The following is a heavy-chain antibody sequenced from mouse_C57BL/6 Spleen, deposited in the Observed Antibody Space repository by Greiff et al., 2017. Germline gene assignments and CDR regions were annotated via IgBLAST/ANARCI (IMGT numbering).Heavy chain of an antibody. CDR3: ARRFSTTVVPFYY. Sequence: EVQLQQSGPELVKPGASVKISCKASGYSFTGYYMNWVKQSPEKSLEWIGEINPSTGGTTYNQKFKAKATVTVDKSSSAAYMQLKSLTSDDSAVYYCARRFSTTVVPFYYWGQSTTLTVSS. CDR2: INPSTGGT. V-gene: IGHV1-42*01. J-gene: IGHJ2*01. D-gene: IGHD1-1*01. CDR1: GYSFTGYY.